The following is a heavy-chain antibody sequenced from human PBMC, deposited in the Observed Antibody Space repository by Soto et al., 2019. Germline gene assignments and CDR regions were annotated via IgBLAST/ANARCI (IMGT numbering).Heavy chain of an antibody. Sequence: ASVKVSCKVSGYTLTELSMHWVRQAPGKGLEWMGGFDPEDGSTSYAQKFQGRVTMTRDTSTSTVYMELSSLRSEDTAVYYCAIAAAGISPYNFDYWGQGTLVTVSS. CDR3: AIAAAGISPYNFDY. CDR1: GYTLTELS. CDR2: FDPEDGST. J-gene: IGHJ4*02. V-gene: IGHV1-24*01. D-gene: IGHD6-13*01.